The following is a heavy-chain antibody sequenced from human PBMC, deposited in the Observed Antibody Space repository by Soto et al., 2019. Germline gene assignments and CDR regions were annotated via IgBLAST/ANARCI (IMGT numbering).Heavy chain of an antibody. CDR3: AKGGRQWLVTSDFNY. V-gene: IGHV3-30*18. D-gene: IGHD6-19*01. CDR1: GFTFSDYA. J-gene: IGHJ4*02. CDR2: VSHDGRNT. Sequence: VQLVESGGGVVQPGRSLRLSCAASGFTFSDYAMHWVRQAPGKGLEWVAVVSHDGRNTHYADSVKGRFTISRDSSKNTDSLEMTSLRVEDTAVYYCAKGGRQWLVTSDFNYWGQGALVTVSS.